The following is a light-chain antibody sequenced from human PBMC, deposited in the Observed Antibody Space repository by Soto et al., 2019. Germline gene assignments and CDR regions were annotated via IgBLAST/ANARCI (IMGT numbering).Light chain of an antibody. Sequence: QSVLTQPRSVSGSPGQSVTISCTGTSGDVGAYNYISWYQQHPGKAPKFLIYDVNKRPSGVPDRFFGSKSGNTASLTISGLQPEDEADYYCCSYEDTHTYLFGYGPKVTV. CDR2: DVN. CDR1: SGDVGAYNY. V-gene: IGLV2-11*01. CDR3: CSYEDTHTYL. J-gene: IGLJ1*01.